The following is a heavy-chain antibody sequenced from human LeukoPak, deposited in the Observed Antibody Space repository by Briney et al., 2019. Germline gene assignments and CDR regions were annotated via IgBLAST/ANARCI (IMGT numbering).Heavy chain of an antibody. Sequence: PGRSLRLSCAASGFTFSSYGMHWVRQAPGKGLEWVAVISYDGSNKYYADSVKGRFTISRDNSKNTLYLQMNSLRAEDTAVYYCAKDQDYGDHEEVSDYWGQGTLVTVSS. CDR2: ISYDGSNK. CDR1: GFTFSSYG. CDR3: AKDQDYGDHEEVSDY. D-gene: IGHD4-17*01. J-gene: IGHJ4*02. V-gene: IGHV3-30*18.